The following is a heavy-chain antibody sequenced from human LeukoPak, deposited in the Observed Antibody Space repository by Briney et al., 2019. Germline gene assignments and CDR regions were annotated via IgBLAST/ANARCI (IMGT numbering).Heavy chain of an antibody. D-gene: IGHD5-18*01. CDR3: ARDCRDTAMCD. J-gene: IGHJ4*02. CDR2: IYYSGTT. Sequence: SETLSLTCTVSGGSISSGGHYWSWIRQHPGKGLEWIGYIYYSGTTYYNPPLQSRVTISVDTSKNQFSLKLSSVTAADTAVYYCARDCRDTAMCDWGQGTLVTVSS. CDR1: GGSISSGGHY. V-gene: IGHV4-31*03.